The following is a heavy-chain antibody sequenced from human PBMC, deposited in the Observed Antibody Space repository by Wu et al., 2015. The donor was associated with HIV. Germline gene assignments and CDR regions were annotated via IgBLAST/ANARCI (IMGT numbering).Heavy chain of an antibody. Sequence: QVQLVQSGGEVKKPGASVKVSCKASGYTFSSYDINWVRQATGQGLEWMGWMNPKTGNTGYAQKFQGRVTMTRNTSIRTAYMELSSLRSEDTAVYYCARQRVYTSGWYIYDFWGQGTLVTVSS. V-gene: IGHV1-8*01. J-gene: IGHJ4*02. CDR2: MNPKTGNT. CDR1: GYTFSSYD. CDR3: ARQRVYTSGWYIYDF. D-gene: IGHD6-19*01.